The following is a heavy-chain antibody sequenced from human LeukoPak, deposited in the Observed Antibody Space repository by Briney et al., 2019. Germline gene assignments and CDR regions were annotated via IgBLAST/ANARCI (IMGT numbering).Heavy chain of an antibody. V-gene: IGHV4-39*07. Sequence: SETLSLTCSVSDGSISSSTYYWGWIRQPPGKGLEWIGSIYYSGSTYYNPSLKSRVTISVDTSKNQFSLKLSSVTAADTAVYYCARLAAAGTGYWGQGTLVTVSS. CDR3: ARLAAAGTGY. J-gene: IGHJ4*02. D-gene: IGHD6-13*01. CDR1: DGSISSSTYY. CDR2: IYYSGST.